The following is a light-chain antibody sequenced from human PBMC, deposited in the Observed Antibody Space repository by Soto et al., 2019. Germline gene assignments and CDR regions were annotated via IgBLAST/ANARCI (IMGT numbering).Light chain of an antibody. Sequence: EIVMTQSPATLSVSPGERATLSCRASQSISGELAWYQQRPGQPPRLLIYGVSTRATSVPDRFSGSGSGSDFTLTISGLQSEDFAVYYCQQGHDWPLTFGQGTSLDI. CDR3: QQGHDWPLT. J-gene: IGKJ2*01. V-gene: IGKV3-15*01. CDR2: GVS. CDR1: QSISGE.